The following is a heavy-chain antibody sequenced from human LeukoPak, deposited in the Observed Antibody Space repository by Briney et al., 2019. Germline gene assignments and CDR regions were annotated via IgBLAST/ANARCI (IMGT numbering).Heavy chain of an antibody. V-gene: IGHV3-15*01. CDR2: IKSKSDGGTT. CDR3: SWLRFDYFDY. Sequence: GGSLRLSCAASGFPFSIAWMSWVRQAPGKGLEWVGRIKSKSDGGTTDLAAPVKGRFTISRDDAKNTLYLQMSSLKTEDTAVYYCSWLRFDYFDYWGQGTLVTVSS. J-gene: IGHJ4*02. D-gene: IGHD5-12*01. CDR1: GFPFSIAW.